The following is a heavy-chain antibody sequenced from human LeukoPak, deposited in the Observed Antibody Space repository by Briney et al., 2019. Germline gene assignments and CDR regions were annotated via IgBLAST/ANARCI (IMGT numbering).Heavy chain of an antibody. CDR3: AKDLVEQLWSYVASSY. V-gene: IGHV4-59*01. Sequence: SETLSLTCTVSGGSISSYYWSWIRQPPGKGLEWVGYIYYSGSTNYNPSLKSRVTISVDTSKNQFSLKLSSVTAADTAVYYCAKDLVEQLWSYVASSYWGQGTLVTVSS. J-gene: IGHJ4*02. D-gene: IGHD5-18*01. CDR2: IYYSGST. CDR1: GGSISSYY.